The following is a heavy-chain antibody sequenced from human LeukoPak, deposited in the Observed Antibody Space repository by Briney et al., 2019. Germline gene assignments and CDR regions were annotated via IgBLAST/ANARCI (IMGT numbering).Heavy chain of an antibody. J-gene: IGHJ3*02. D-gene: IGHD3-10*01. CDR1: GYTFTGYG. V-gene: IGHV1-18*01. Sequence: ASVKVSCKASGYTFTGYGISWVRQAPGQGLEWMGWISAYNGNTNYAQKLQGRVTMTTDTSRSTAYMELRRLRSDDTAVYYCASRVSDYGSGSFESDAFDIWGQGTMVTVSS. CDR3: ASRVSDYGSGSFESDAFDI. CDR2: ISAYNGNT.